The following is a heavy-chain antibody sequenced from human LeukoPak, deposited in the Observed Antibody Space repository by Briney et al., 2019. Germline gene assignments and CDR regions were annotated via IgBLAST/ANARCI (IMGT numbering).Heavy chain of an antibody. CDR3: ARGYRPYYYGSGSPGYFDY. V-gene: IGHV4-34*01. Sequence: SETLSLTCAVYGGSFSGYYWSWIRQPPGKGLEWIGEINHSGSTNYNPSLKSRVTISVDTSKSQFSLKLSSVTAADTAVYYCARGYRPYYYGSGSPGYFDYWGQGTLVTVSS. CDR1: GGSFSGYY. J-gene: IGHJ4*02. D-gene: IGHD3-10*01. CDR2: INHSGST.